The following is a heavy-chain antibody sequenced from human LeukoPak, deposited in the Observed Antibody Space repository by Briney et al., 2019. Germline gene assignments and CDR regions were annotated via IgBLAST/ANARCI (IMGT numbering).Heavy chain of an antibody. J-gene: IGHJ4*02. D-gene: IGHD3-22*01. CDR3: AVDWYDSSGYGTFDY. Sequence: PGGSLRLSCAASGFTVNSNYMSWVRQGPGKGLGWVSTITGSGGNTDYADSVKGRFTISRDNSKNTLYLQMHSLRAEDTAVYYCAVDWYDSSGYGTFDYWGQGTLVTVSS. CDR2: ITGSGGNT. V-gene: IGHV3-23*01. CDR1: GFTVNSNY.